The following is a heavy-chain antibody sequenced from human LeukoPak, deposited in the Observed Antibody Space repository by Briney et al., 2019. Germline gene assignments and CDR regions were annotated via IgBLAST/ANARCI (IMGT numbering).Heavy chain of an antibody. CDR3: ARGSFWFGEDLPFDY. Sequence: PGGSLRLSCAASGFTFSSYSMNWVRQAPGKGLEWVSSISSSSSYIYYADSVKGRFSISRDNSKNTLYLQMNTLISEDTAVYYCARGSFWFGEDLPFDYWGQGTLVTVFS. CDR2: ISSSSSYI. J-gene: IGHJ4*02. V-gene: IGHV3-21*01. D-gene: IGHD3-10*01. CDR1: GFTFSSYS.